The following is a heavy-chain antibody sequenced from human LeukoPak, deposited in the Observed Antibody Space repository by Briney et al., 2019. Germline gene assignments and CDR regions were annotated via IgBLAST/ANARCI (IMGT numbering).Heavy chain of an antibody. D-gene: IGHD6-19*01. CDR2: INPNSGGT. CDR3: AHVIAVAGTTTDAFDI. J-gene: IGHJ3*02. Sequence: SVKLSCKASGYTFTGFYMHWVRQAPGQGLEWMGWINPNSGGTNYAQKFQGRVTMTRDTSISTAYMELSRLRSDDTAVYYCAHVIAVAGTTTDAFDIWGQGTMVTVSS. V-gene: IGHV1-2*02. CDR1: GYTFTGFY.